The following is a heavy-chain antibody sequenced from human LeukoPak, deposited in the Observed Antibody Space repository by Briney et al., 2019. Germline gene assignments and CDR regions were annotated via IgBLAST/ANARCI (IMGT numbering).Heavy chain of an antibody. CDR2: IYPGDSDT. V-gene: IGHV5-51*01. CDR1: GYSFTSYW. Sequence: GESLKISCKGSGYSFTSYWIGWVRQMPGKGLEWMGIIYPGDSDTRYSPSFQGQVTISADKSISTAYLQWSSLKASDTAMYYCARLSTMIVVVRPPPNAFDIWGQGTMVTVSS. CDR3: ARLSTMIVVVRPPPNAFDI. J-gene: IGHJ3*02. D-gene: IGHD3-22*01.